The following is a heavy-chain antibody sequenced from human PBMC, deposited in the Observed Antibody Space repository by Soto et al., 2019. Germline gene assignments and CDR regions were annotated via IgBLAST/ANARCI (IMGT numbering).Heavy chain of an antibody. CDR1: GGSISSGGYY. D-gene: IGHD4-17*01. V-gene: IGHV4-31*02. Sequence: SETLSLTCTVSGGSISSGGYYWSWIRQHPGKGLEWIGYIYYSGSTYYNPSLKSRVTISVDTSKNQFSLKLSSVTAADTVVYYCARGSTVTTADAFDTWGQGTMVTVSS. CDR2: IYYSGST. J-gene: IGHJ3*02. CDR3: ARGSTVTTADAFDT.